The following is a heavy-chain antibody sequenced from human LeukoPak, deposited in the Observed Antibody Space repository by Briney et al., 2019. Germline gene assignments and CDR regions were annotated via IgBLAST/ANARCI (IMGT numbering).Heavy chain of an antibody. CDR2: IYTSGST. J-gene: IGHJ4*02. D-gene: IGHD2-2*01. Sequence: SETLSLTCTVSGGSISSFAYYWSWIRQPAGKGLEWIGRIYTSGSTNYNPSLKSRVTMSVDTSKNQFSLKLSSVTAADTAVYYCAREMLYCSSTSCPFDYWGQGTLVTVSS. CDR1: GGSISSFAYY. V-gene: IGHV4-4*07. CDR3: AREMLYCSSTSCPFDY.